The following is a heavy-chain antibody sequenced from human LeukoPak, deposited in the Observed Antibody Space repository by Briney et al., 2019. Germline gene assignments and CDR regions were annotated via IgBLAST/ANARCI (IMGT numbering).Heavy chain of an antibody. D-gene: IGHD3-10*01. CDR2: ISGSSSAI. V-gene: IGHV3-48*02. CDR3: AEVRSSASDI. CDR1: GFTFGSYS. J-gene: IGHJ3*02. Sequence: GGSLRLSCAASGFTFGSYSMNWVRQAPGKGLEWISYISGSSSAIYYADSVKGRFTISRDNAKNSLYLQMNSLRDEDTAVYYCAEVRSSASDIWGQGTMVAVSS.